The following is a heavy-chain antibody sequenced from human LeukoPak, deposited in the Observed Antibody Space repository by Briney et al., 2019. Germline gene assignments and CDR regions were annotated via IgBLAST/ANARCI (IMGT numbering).Heavy chain of an antibody. CDR3: ARARKAYYFDY. V-gene: IGHV3-11*04. Sequence: GGSLRLSCAASGFTFSDNYMIWIRQAPGKGLEWVSYIDTSGSAMYYAVPVKGRSTISRDNARNSLYLQMNSLRAEDTAVYYCARARKAYYFDYWGQGTLVTVSS. CDR1: GFTFSDNY. J-gene: IGHJ4*02. D-gene: IGHD1-14*01. CDR2: IDTSGSAM.